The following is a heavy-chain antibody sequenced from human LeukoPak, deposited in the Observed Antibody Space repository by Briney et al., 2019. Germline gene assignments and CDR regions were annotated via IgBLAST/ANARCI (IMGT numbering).Heavy chain of an antibody. J-gene: IGHJ4*02. CDR1: GFTFNAYA. D-gene: IGHD6-19*01. Sequence: GGSLRLSCAASGFTFNAYAIHWVRQAPGKGLEWVSLIKGDGVTTDYANSVKGRFTVSRDNSKNSLYLQMSNLRTEDTALYYCVRDTGSGGDFDYWGQGTLATVSS. V-gene: IGHV3-43*02. CDR2: IKGDGVTT. CDR3: VRDTGSGGDFDY.